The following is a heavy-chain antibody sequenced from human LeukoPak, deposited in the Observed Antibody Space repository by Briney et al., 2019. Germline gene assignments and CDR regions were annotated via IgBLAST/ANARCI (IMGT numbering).Heavy chain of an antibody. D-gene: IGHD3-22*01. CDR3: AITGPYRIYDSSGYHHRS. CDR2: IIPIFGTA. V-gene: IGHV1-69*13. J-gene: IGHJ4*02. Sequence: GASVKVSCKASGGTFSSYAISWVRQAPGQGLEWMGGIIPIFGTANYAQKFQGRVTITADESTSTAYMELSSLRSEDTAVYYCAITGPYRIYDSSGYHHRSWGQGTLVTVSS. CDR1: GGTFSSYA.